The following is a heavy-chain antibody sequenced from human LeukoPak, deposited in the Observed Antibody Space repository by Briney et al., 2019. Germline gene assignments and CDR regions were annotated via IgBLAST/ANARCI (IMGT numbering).Heavy chain of an antibody. Sequence: GSLRLSCAASGFTFSSYAIHWVRQAPGKGLEWVAVISYDGSNKYYADSVKGRFTISRDNSKNTLYLQMNSLRAEDTAVYYCASQYYDFWSGLKYYYYYYGMDVWGQGTTVTVSS. CDR3: ASQYYDFWSGLKYYYYYYGMDV. V-gene: IGHV3-30*04. D-gene: IGHD3-3*01. CDR1: GFTFSSYA. J-gene: IGHJ6*02. CDR2: ISYDGSNK.